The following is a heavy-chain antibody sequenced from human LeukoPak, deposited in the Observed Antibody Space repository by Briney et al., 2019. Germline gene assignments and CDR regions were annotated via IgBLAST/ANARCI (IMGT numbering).Heavy chain of an antibody. CDR2: INHSGST. V-gene: IGHV4-34*01. CDR1: GGSFSGYY. Sequence: SETLSLTCAVSGGSFSGYYWSWIRQPPGKGLEWIGEINHSGSTNYNPSLKSRVTISVDTSKNQFSLKLSSVTAADTAVYYCARGPTGSDAFDIWGQGTMVTVSS. CDR3: ARGPTGSDAFDI. D-gene: IGHD1-1*01. J-gene: IGHJ3*02.